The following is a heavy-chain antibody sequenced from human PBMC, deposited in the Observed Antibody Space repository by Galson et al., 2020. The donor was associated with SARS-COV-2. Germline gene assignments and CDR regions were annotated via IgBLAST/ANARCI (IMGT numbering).Heavy chain of an antibody. CDR3: ARGRTYPWFN. D-gene: IGHD3-22*01. Sequence: SETLSPTCSLSGDAITNTIYWWTSIRQPPGKGLELIAEIHPRGNTNYNPSLTSRVTISTDQSNNLVSQKLNSVTAADTAVYDCARGRTYPWFNWGQGAL. CDR1: GDAITNTIYW. J-gene: IGHJ4*02. CDR2: IHPRGNT. V-gene: IGHV4-4*02.